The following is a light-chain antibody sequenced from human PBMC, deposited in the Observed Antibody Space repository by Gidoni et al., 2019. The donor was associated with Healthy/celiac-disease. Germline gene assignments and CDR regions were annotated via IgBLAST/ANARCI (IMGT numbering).Light chain of an antibody. V-gene: IGLV1-51*01. CDR3: ATWDDNLRAVV. CDR1: TSNIRSNF. CDR2: ASH. J-gene: IGLJ2*01. Sequence: QSVLTQPPSLSAAPGQRVTIPVSGCTSNIRSNFVSWYQQVPGTAPKLLIYASHRRPSGIPDRLSGSSSGTSATLDITGLQPGDEADYYCATWDDNLRAVVFGGGTRLTVL.